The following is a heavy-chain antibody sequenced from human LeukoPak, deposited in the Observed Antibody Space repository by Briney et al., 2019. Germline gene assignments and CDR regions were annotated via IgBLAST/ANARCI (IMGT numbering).Heavy chain of an antibody. Sequence: GASVKVSCKASGYIFTSYGISWVRQAPGQGLEWMGWISAYNGNTNYAQKLQGRVTMTTDTSTSTAYMELRSLRSDDTAVYYCVAIVGATYYDFWSGYYLFDYWGQGTLVTVSS. CDR3: VAIVGATYYDFWSGYYLFDY. CDR2: ISAYNGNT. CDR1: GYIFTSYG. V-gene: IGHV1-18*01. D-gene: IGHD3-3*01. J-gene: IGHJ4*02.